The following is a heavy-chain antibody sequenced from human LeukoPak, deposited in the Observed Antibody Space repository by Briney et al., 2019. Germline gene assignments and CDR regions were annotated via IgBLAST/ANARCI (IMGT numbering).Heavy chain of an antibody. CDR3: ARGGTWRDGYAYFQH. CDR2: MNPNSGNT. Sequence: GSVKVSCKASGYTFTSFEINWVRQATGQGLEWMGWMNPNSGNTGYAQKFQGRVTMTRNTSISTAYMELSSLRSEDTAVYYCARGGTWRDGYAYFQHWGQGTLVTVSS. J-gene: IGHJ1*01. V-gene: IGHV1-8*01. CDR1: GYTFTSFE. D-gene: IGHD5-24*01.